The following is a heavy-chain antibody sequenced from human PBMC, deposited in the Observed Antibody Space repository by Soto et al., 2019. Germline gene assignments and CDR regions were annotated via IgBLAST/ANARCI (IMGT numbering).Heavy chain of an antibody. D-gene: IGHD6-13*01. CDR1: GGTFSSYA. J-gene: IGHJ4*02. CDR3: ARTERQYSSSWYAPGNFDY. V-gene: IGHV1-69*06. CDR2: IIPIFGTA. Sequence: ASVKVSCKASGGTFSSYAISWVRQAPGQGLEWMGGIIPIFGTANYAQKFQGRVTITADKSTSTAYMELSSLRSEDTAVYYCARTERQYSSSWYAPGNFDYWGQGTLVTVS.